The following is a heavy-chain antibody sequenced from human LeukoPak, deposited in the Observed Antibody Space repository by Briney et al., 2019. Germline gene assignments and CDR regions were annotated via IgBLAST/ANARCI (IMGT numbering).Heavy chain of an antibody. CDR1: AGSLSGYY. D-gene: IGHD3-22*01. V-gene: IGHV4-34*01. CDR2: INHSGST. J-gene: IGHJ1*01. CDR3: ARRRYYDGSGYLE. Sequence: PSETLSLTCAVYAGSLSGYYWSWIRQPPGKGLEWIGEINHSGSTNYNPSLKSRVTISVDTSTNQFSLSLRSVTAADTALYYCARRRYYDGSGYLEWGQGTLLSVSS.